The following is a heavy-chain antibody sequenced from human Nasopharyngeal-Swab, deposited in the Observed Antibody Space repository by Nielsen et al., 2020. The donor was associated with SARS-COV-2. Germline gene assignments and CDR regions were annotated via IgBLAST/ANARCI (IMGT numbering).Heavy chain of an antibody. CDR3: ASSPGIAAPTGMDV. CDR1: GFTFSSYA. V-gene: IGHV3-30*04. Sequence: WGSLRLSCAASGFTFSSYAMHWVRQAPGQGLEWVAVISYDGSNKYYADSVKGRFTISRDNSKNTLYLQMNSLRAEDTAVYYCASSPGIAAPTGMDVWGQGTTVTVSS. CDR2: ISYDGSNK. D-gene: IGHD6-13*01. J-gene: IGHJ6*02.